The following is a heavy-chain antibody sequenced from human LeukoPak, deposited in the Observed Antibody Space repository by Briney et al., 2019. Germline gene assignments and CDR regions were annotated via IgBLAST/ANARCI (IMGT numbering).Heavy chain of an antibody. V-gene: IGHV4-4*07. D-gene: IGHD2/OR15-2a*01. CDR3: ARGMVSTWPYFYTYYYMDV. CDR1: GASITSHS. Sequence: SETLSLTCTVSGASITSHSWNWIRQPAGKGLEWIGRIHGNGSTNYNPSLKSRVTMSLDATKSQFSLKVPSVTAADTALYYCARGMVSTWPYFYTYYYMDVWGQGTTVAVSS. CDR2: IHGNGST. J-gene: IGHJ6*03.